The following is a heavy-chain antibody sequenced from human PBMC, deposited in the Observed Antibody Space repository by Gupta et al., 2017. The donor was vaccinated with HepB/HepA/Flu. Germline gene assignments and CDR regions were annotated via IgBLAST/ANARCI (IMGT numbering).Heavy chain of an antibody. CDR1: GFTVSSNY. CDR2: IYSGGST. CDR3: ARDSAEIAAAGIMGAFDI. D-gene: IGHD6-13*01. Sequence: EVQLVESGGGLVQPGGSLRLSCAASGFTVSSNYMSWVRQAPGKGLEWVSVIYSGGSTYYADSVKGRFTISRDNSKNTLYLQMNSLRAEDTAVYYCARDSAEIAAAGIMGAFDIWGQGTMVTVSS. V-gene: IGHV3-66*01. J-gene: IGHJ3*02.